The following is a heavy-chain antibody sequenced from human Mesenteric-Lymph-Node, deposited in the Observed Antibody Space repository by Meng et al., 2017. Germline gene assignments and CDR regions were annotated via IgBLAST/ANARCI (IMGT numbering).Heavy chain of an antibody. Sequence: ASVKVSCKASGYTFTSYAMHWVRQAPGQRREWMGWINAGNGNTKYSQKFQGRVTIARDTSASTAYMELSSLRSEDTAVYYCARGPPSQPLLYKVSYYYGMDVWGQGTTVTVSS. D-gene: IGHD2-2*02. CDR2: INAGNGNT. V-gene: IGHV1-3*01. J-gene: IGHJ6*02. CDR3: ARGPPSQPLLYKVSYYYGMDV. CDR1: GYTFTSYA.